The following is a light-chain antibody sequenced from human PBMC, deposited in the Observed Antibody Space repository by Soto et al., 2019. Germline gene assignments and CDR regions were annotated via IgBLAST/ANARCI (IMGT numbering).Light chain of an antibody. Sequence: QSVLTQPPSVSAAPGQKVTISCSGSSSNIGNNYVSWYQQLPGTAPKLLIYDNNKRPSGIPDRFSGSKSGTSATLGITGLXXGDEADYYCGTWDSSLSAGVFGGGTKLTVL. J-gene: IGLJ2*01. V-gene: IGLV1-51*01. CDR3: GTWDSSLSAGV. CDR1: SSNIGNNY. CDR2: DNN.